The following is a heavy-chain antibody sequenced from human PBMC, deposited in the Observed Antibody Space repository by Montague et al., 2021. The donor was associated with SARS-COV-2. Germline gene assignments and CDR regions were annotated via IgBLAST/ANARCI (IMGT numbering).Heavy chain of an antibody. Sequence: SETLSLTCTVSGGSIGSTNSYWAWIRQPPGKGPEFIGSIFYRGTLDYXXXLKSRVAISVDTSKNQLSLTLRSVTAADTAVYFCARRAALGELGALPNRPFDPWGQGTRVTVSS. J-gene: IGHJ5*02. D-gene: IGHD3-10*01. CDR2: IFYRGTL. CDR3: ARRAALGELGALPNRPFDP. CDR1: GGSIGSTNSY. V-gene: IGHV4-39*07.